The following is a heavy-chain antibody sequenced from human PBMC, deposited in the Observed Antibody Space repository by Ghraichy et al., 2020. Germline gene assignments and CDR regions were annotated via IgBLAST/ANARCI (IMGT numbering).Heavy chain of an antibody. V-gene: IGHV3-74*01. CDR3: ARPVRGFGGFDP. Sequence: GGSLRLSCAASGFTFSSYWMHWVRQAPGKGLVWVSRINSDGSSTSYADSVKGRFTISRDNAKNTLYLQMNSLRAEDTAVYYCARPVRGFGGFDPWGQGTLVTVSS. CDR1: GFTFSSYW. D-gene: IGHD3-16*01. CDR2: INSDGSST. J-gene: IGHJ5*02.